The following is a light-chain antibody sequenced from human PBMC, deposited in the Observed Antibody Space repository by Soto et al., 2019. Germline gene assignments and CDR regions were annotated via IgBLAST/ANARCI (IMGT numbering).Light chain of an antibody. CDR1: QSLVYSDGNTY. V-gene: IGKV2-30*01. Sequence: DVVMTQSPLSLPVTLGQPASISCRSSQSLVYSDGNTYLNWFQQRPGQSPRRLIYKVSNRDSGVPDRVSGSGSCTDFTLKISRVEAEDVGLYYCMQGTHWPRTFGQGTKVEIK. CDR2: KVS. J-gene: IGKJ1*01. CDR3: MQGTHWPRT.